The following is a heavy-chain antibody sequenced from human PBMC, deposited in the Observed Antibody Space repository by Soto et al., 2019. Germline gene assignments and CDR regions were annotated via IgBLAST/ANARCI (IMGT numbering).Heavy chain of an antibody. J-gene: IGHJ6*02. V-gene: IGHV1-69*12. D-gene: IGHD1-26*01. CDR1: GGTVSSYA. CDR2: IIPIFGTA. Sequence: QVQLVQSGAEVKKPGSSVKVSCKASGGTVSSYAITWVRQAPGQGLEWMGGIIPIFGTANYAQKFQGRVTIIADESTSTAYMELRRLRSEDTAVYYCARPGGRGDYYYGMDVWGQGTTVTVSS. CDR3: ARPGGRGDYYYGMDV.